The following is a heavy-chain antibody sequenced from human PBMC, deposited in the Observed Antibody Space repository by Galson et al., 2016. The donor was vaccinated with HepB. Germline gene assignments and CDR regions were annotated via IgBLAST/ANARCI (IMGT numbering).Heavy chain of an antibody. V-gene: IGHV3-30-3*01. J-gene: IGHJ4*01. CDR3: ARDSFGHCTIRTCDDFDN. CDR1: GFVFNDFT. Sequence: SLRLSCAASGFVFNDFTMHWVRRTPGKGLEWLALLSHDGSTEHYADSVRGRFTISRDSSTNTLHLHMNSLRGEDSAVYYCARDSFGHCTIRTCDDFDNWGHGTLVTVAS. D-gene: IGHD2-2*03. CDR2: LSHDGSTE.